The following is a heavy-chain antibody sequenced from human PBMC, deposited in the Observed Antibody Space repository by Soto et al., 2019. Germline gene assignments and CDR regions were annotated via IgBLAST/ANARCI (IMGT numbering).Heavy chain of an antibody. J-gene: IGHJ4*02. D-gene: IGHD6-19*01. Sequence: EVQLLESGGGLVQPGGSLRLSCAASGFTFSSYAMSWVRQAPGKGLEWVSAISGSGGSTYYADSVKGRFTISRDNSKNQLYRQRNSLRAEDTGVYYCAKDCEAGYSRGRQAGDFWGQGTLVTVSS. CDR2: ISGSGGST. V-gene: IGHV3-23*01. CDR1: GFTFSSYA. CDR3: AKDCEAGYSRGRQAGDF.